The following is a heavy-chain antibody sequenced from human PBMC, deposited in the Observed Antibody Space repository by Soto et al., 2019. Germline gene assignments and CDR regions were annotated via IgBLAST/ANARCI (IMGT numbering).Heavy chain of an antibody. Sequence: SETLSLTCTVSGGSISSYYWSWIRQPPGKGLEWIGYIYYSGSTNYNPSLKSRVTISVDTSKNQFSLKLSSATAADTAVYYCARVDSSVNWLDPWGQGTLVTVSS. J-gene: IGHJ5*02. V-gene: IGHV4-59*01. CDR1: GGSISSYY. D-gene: IGHD6-25*01. CDR3: ARVDSSVNWLDP. CDR2: IYYSGST.